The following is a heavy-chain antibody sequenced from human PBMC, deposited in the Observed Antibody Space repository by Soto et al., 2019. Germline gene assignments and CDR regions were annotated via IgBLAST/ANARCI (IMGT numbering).Heavy chain of an antibody. CDR3: ARGLGALRNCGNNYGLDV. D-gene: IGHD1-7*01. V-gene: IGHV1-2*02. CDR2: INPNSGGT. Sequence: ASVKVSCKASGYPITDYYIHWVRQAPGQGLDWLGWINPNSGGTDYAQNLQGRVTITRDTSIMTAYLEVTSLTSDDTAIYYCARGLGALRNCGNNYGLDVWGQGTTGTVSS. J-gene: IGHJ6*02. CDR1: GYPITDYY.